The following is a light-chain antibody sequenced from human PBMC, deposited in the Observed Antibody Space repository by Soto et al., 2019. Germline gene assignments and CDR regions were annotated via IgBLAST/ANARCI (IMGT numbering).Light chain of an antibody. V-gene: IGLV1-47*01. CDR1: FSNIGSNY. J-gene: IGLJ3*02. CDR3: AAWNASVWV. CDR2: RNG. Sequence: QAVLTRPPSASGAPGQRVTISCSGSFSNIGSNYVYWYQQLPGTAPRLLIYRNGQRPSGVPDRFSGSKSGASASLDISGLRSEDEADYYCAAWNASVWVFGGGTKLTVL.